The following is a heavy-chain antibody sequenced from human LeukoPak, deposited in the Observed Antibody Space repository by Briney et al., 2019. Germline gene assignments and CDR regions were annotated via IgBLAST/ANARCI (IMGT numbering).Heavy chain of an antibody. D-gene: IGHD4-17*01. CDR2: IGSSGSTI. J-gene: IGHJ4*02. CDR1: GFTFSDYY. Sequence: GGSLRLSCAASGFTFSDYYMSWIRQAPGKGLEWVSYIGSSGSTIYYADSAKGRFTISRDNAKNSLYLQMNSLRAEDTAVYYCARDQGSDYVLFSDWGQGTLVTVSS. CDR3: ARDQGSDYVLFSD. V-gene: IGHV3-11*01.